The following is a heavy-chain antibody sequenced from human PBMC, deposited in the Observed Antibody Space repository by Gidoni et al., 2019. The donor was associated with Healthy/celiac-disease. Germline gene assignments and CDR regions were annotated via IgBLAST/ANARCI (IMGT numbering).Heavy chain of an antibody. D-gene: IGHD2-2*01. J-gene: IGHJ6*03. Sequence: QVQLLAAGGGVVQPGRSLRLSCAAAGFTFSSYAMHWVRQAPGKGLEWVAVISYDGSNKYYADSVKGRFTISRDNSKNTLYLQMNSLRAEDTAVYYCARDGVVVPAATPYYYYYYMDVWGKGTTVTVSS. CDR2: ISYDGSNK. CDR3: ARDGVVVPAATPYYYYYYMDV. V-gene: IGHV3-30-3*01. CDR1: GFTFSSYA.